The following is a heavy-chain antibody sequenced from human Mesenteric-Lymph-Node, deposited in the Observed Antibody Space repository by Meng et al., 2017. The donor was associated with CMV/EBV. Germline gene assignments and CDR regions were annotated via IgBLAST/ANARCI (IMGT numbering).Heavy chain of an antibody. J-gene: IGHJ5*02. D-gene: IGHD6-13*01. CDR3: ARPWTAAGP. V-gene: IGHV3-21*01. CDR2: ISSSSTYI. CDR1: GFTFSTSS. Sequence: GESLKISCAASGFTFSTSSMNWVRQAPGKGLEWVSSISSSSTYIYYADSVKGRFTISRDNAKNSLYLQMNSLRAEDTAVYYCARPWTAAGPWGQGTLVTVSS.